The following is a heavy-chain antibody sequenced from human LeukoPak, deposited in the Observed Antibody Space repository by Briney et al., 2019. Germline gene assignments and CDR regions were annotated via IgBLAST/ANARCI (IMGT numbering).Heavy chain of an antibody. CDR2: IIPIFGTA. D-gene: IGHD6-19*01. J-gene: IGHJ4*02. CDR1: GGTFSSYA. Sequence: SSVKVSCKASGGTFSSYAISWVRQAPGQGLEGMGRIIPIFGTANYAQKFQGRVTITTDESTSTAYMELSSLRSEDTAVYYCARTAVSTVAGTAPFDYWGQGTLVTVSS. V-gene: IGHV1-69*05. CDR3: ARTAVSTVAGTAPFDY.